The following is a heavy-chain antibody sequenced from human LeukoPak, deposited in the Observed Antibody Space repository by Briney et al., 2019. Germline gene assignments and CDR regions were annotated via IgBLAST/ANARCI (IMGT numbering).Heavy chain of an antibody. Sequence: GRSLRLSCAASGFTFSTYAMTWVRQAPGQGLEWVSSISGSGSGTYYADSVKGRFTISRDDSKSIAYLQMNSLKTEDTAVYYCTSSPRSRLRTIAGFDYWGQGTLVTVSS. V-gene: IGHV3-23*01. J-gene: IGHJ4*02. CDR1: GFTFSTYA. D-gene: IGHD4-17*01. CDR2: ISGSGSGT. CDR3: TSSPRSRLRTIAGFDY.